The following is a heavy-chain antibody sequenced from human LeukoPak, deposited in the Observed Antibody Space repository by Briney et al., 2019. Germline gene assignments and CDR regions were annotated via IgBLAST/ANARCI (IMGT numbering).Heavy chain of an antibody. Sequence: PGGSLRLSCASSGFTFRRYDMNWVRQAPGKGLEWVSFISSSMISIPYADSVQGRFTISRDNARNILYLQMNSLRAEDTAVHYCARVYDVLTGGFDHWGQGALVTVSS. J-gene: IGHJ4*02. V-gene: IGHV3-21*01. CDR2: ISSSMISI. CDR3: ARVYDVLTGGFDH. CDR1: GFTFRRYD. D-gene: IGHD3-9*01.